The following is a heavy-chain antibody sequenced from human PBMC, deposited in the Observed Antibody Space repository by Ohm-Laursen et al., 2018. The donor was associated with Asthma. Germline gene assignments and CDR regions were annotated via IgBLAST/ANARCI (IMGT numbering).Heavy chain of an antibody. CDR2: ISTASSFI. J-gene: IGHJ4*02. V-gene: IGHV3-21*01. CDR1: GYTFSRYS. Sequence: GSLRLSCAASGYTFSRYSIHWVRQIQGKGLEWVASISTASSFIYYADSVRGRFTTSRDNAKNSLYLQMNSLRAEDTAVYYCARSRNFGYWGQGTLVTVSS. CDR3: ARSRNFGY.